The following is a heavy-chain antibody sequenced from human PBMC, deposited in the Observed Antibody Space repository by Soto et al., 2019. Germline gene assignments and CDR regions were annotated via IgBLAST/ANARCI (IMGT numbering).Heavy chain of an antibody. D-gene: IGHD6-25*01. CDR2: IYHSGST. CDR3: ARAVGDLAANAFDI. Sequence: QLKLQESGSGLVKPSQTLSLTCAVSGGSISSGGYSWSWIRQPPGNGLEWIGYIYHSGSTYYNPSLKSRVTISVDRSKNQFSLKLSSVTAADTAVYYCARAVGDLAANAFDIWGQGTMVTVSS. CDR1: GGSISSGGYS. V-gene: IGHV4-30-2*01. J-gene: IGHJ3*02.